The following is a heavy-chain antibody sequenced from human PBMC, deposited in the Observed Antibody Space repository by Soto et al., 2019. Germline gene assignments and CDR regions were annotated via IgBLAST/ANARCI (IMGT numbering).Heavy chain of an antibody. J-gene: IGHJ4*02. Sequence: QVQLVQSGAEVKKPGSSVKVSCKASGGTFSSYAISWVRQAPGQGLEWMGGIIPIFGTANYAQKFQSKVTITADESTSTAYMELSSLRSEDTAVYYWARAAYYYDSSGYSPPDYWGQGTLVTVSS. CDR1: GGTFSSYA. CDR2: IIPIFGTA. V-gene: IGHV1-69*01. D-gene: IGHD3-22*01. CDR3: ARAAYYYDSSGYSPPDY.